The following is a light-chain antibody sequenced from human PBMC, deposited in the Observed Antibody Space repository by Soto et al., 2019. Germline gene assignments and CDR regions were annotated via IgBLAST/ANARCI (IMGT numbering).Light chain of an antibody. V-gene: IGKV1-5*01. J-gene: IGKJ1*01. CDR2: DAS. CDR1: QSISSW. CDR3: QQYSTYPWT. Sequence: QVTQSPSTLSASLGDRGKFTCRASQSISSWLAWYQQKPGKAPKLLLYDASTVQSGVPSRFSGSGSGTDFTLTISRLHPDDFATYYCQQYSTYPWTFGQGTKVDIK.